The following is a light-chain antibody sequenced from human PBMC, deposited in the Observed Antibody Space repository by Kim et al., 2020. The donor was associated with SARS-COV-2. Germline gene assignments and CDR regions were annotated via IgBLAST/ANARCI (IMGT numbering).Light chain of an antibody. CDR2: GAS. CDR1: QSVSSN. CDR3: QQYIKWPRT. J-gene: IGKJ1*01. Sequence: EIVMTQSPAALSVSPGERATLSCRASQSVSSNVAWYQQRPGQAPRLIIYGASYRAADIPVRFSGGGAGTEFTLTISSLQSEDFAVYYCQQYIKWPRTFGPGTKVDIK. V-gene: IGKV3D-15*01.